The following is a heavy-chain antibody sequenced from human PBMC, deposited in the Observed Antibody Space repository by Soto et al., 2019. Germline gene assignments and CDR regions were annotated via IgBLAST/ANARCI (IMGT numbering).Heavy chain of an antibody. V-gene: IGHV4-31*03. CDR1: GGSISSGGYY. CDR2: IYYSGST. D-gene: IGHD3-3*01. J-gene: IGHJ3*02. Sequence: QVQLQESGPGLVKPSQTLSLTCTVSGGSISSGGYYWSWIRQHPGKGLEWIGYIYYSGSTYYNPSLKSRVTISVDTSKNQFSLKLRSVTAADTAVDYCAREVTIFGVVPAASDAFDIWGQGTMVTVSS. CDR3: AREVTIFGVVPAASDAFDI.